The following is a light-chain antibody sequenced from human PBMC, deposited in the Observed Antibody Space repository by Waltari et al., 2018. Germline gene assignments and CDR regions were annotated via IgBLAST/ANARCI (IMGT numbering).Light chain of an antibody. CDR1: QGVSRY. Sequence: EIVLTQSPHTLSLSPGETATLSCRASQGVSRYLAWYQQKPGQAPRLLIYHASSRATGIPDRFSGSGSGTDFSLTISRLEPDDFAVYYCQKYVSLPATFGQGTKVEIK. J-gene: IGKJ1*01. CDR2: HAS. V-gene: IGKV3-20*01. CDR3: QKYVSLPAT.